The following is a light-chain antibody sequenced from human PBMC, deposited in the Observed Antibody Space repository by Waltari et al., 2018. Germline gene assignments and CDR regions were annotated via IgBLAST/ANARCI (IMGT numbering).Light chain of an antibody. CDR1: SPNLRAGQD. Sequence: QSVLTQPPSVSGAPGQRVTIPCTGSSPNLRAGQDVPWYQHFPGAGPKLIIYSDTHRPSGVPDRFSGSKSGTSASLAVTGLQADDEADYYCQSYDRSLSGSVFGGGTKLTVL. CDR3: QSYDRSLSGSV. CDR2: SDT. V-gene: IGLV1-40*01. J-gene: IGLJ3*02.